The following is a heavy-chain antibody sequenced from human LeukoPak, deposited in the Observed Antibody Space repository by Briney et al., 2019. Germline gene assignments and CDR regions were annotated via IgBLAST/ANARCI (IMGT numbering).Heavy chain of an antibody. CDR1: GFTFSDYY. J-gene: IGHJ5*02. CDR3: ARAPDCSSTSCYTHWFDP. V-gene: IGHV3-11*01. D-gene: IGHD2-2*02. Sequence: PGGSLRLSCAASGFTFSDYYMSWIRQAPGKGLEWVSYISSSGSTIYYADSVKGRFTISRDNAKNSLYLQMNSLRAEDTAVYYCARAPDCSSTSCYTHWFDPWGQGTLVTVSS. CDR2: ISSSGSTI.